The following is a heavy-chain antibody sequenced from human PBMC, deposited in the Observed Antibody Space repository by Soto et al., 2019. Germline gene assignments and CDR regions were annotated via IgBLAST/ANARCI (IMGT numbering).Heavy chain of an antibody. J-gene: IGHJ1*01. D-gene: IGHD7-27*01. CDR2: ISYDGSKT. Sequence: GGSLRLSCIGSGFTFSVYGFHWVRQAPGKGLEWVAIISYDGSKTDCADSVKGRFTISRDNSKNTLFLQMNSLRVEDTAIYYCAKDHSHAVGATGDYFHHWGQGTSVTVSS. CDR1: GFTFSVYG. CDR3: AKDHSHAVGATGDYFHH. V-gene: IGHV3-30*18.